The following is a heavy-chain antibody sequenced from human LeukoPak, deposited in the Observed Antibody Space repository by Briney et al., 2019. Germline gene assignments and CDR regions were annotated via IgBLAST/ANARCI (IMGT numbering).Heavy chain of an antibody. CDR3: ARDRGHIVVVTANYYYYGMDV. Sequence: ASVKVSCKASGYTFTGYYMHRVRQAPGQGLEWMGWINPNSGGTNYAQKFQGRVTMTRDTSISTAYMELSRLRSDDTAVYYCARDRGHIVVVTANYYYYGMDVWGQGTTVTVSS. D-gene: IGHD2-21*02. J-gene: IGHJ6*02. CDR1: GYTFTGYY. V-gene: IGHV1-2*02. CDR2: INPNSGGT.